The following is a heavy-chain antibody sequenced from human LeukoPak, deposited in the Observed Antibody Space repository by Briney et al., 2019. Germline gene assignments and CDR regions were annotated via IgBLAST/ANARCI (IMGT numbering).Heavy chain of an antibody. D-gene: IGHD2-15*01. CDR3: ARDAGYCSGGSCVPRYYYYYYYMDV. Sequence: GASVQVSCKPCGGTFSSYAISWVRQAPGQGLEWMGGIIPIFGTANYAQKFQGRVTITADESTSTAYMELSSLRSEDTAVYYCARDAGYCSGGSCVPRYYYYYYYMDVWGKGTTVTVSS. CDR1: GGTFSSYA. J-gene: IGHJ6*03. V-gene: IGHV1-69*13. CDR2: IIPIFGTA.